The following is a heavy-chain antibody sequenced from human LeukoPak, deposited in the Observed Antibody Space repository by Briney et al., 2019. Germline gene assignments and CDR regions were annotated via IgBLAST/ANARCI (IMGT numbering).Heavy chain of an antibody. J-gene: IGHJ4*02. Sequence: GESLKISCKGSGYSFTSYWIGWVRQMPGKGLEWMGIIYPGDSDSRLSPSFQGQVTISADKSISTAYLQWSSLKASDTAIYYCARCSNYGDYGFDYWGQGTLVTVSS. D-gene: IGHD4-17*01. CDR2: IYPGDSDS. V-gene: IGHV5-51*01. CDR1: GYSFTSYW. CDR3: ARCSNYGDYGFDY.